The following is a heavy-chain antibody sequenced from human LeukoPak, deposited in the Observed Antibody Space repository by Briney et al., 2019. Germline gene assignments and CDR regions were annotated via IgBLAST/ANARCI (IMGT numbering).Heavy chain of an antibody. D-gene: IGHD2-2*01. CDR3: GVGIVVVPGAPNWFDP. CDR2: ISGSGDST. Sequence: PGGSLRLSCAASGFTFSSYAMSWVRQAPGKGLEWVSAISGSGDSTYYADSVKGRFTISRDNSKNTLYLQMNSLRAEDTAVYYCGVGIVVVPGAPNWFDPWGQGTLVTVSS. CDR1: GFTFSSYA. J-gene: IGHJ5*02. V-gene: IGHV3-23*01.